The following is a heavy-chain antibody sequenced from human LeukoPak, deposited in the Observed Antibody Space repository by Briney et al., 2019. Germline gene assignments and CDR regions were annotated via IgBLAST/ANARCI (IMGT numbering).Heavy chain of an antibody. CDR1: GYSFTNSG. Sequence: ASVTVSCKASGYSFTNSGFTWVRQAPGQGLEWMGWTRAYTGNTNYAQKLQGRVTMTTVTSTTTAYMELRSLISDDTAVYYCARIYFGSGSFAFDIWGQGTMVTVSS. CDR2: TRAYTGNT. CDR3: ARIYFGSGSFAFDI. D-gene: IGHD3-10*01. V-gene: IGHV1-18*01. J-gene: IGHJ3*02.